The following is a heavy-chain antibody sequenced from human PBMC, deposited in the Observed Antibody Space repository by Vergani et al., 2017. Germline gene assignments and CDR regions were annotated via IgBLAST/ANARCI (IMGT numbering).Heavy chain of an antibody. J-gene: IGHJ6*02. D-gene: IGHD4-17*01. V-gene: IGHV1-69-2*01. Sequence: EVQLVQSGAEVKKPWATMKISCKVSGYTFTDHYMHWVKQAPGKGLEWMGPVDPEDVETIYAEKFKGRVTIAAETSTDTAHLELSSLRSEDTAVYYCATPQTVTTGGMEVWGQGTTVIVSS. CDR1: GYTFTDHY. CDR3: ATPQTVTTGGMEV. CDR2: VDPEDVET.